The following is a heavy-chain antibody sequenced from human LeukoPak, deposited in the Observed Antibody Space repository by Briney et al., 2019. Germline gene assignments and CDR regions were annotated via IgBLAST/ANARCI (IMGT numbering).Heavy chain of an antibody. Sequence: SETLSLTCAVSGYSITAGYYWGWVRQPPGKRLEWIGSIYHTGSTYYNPSLKSRVTISLDTSENHFSLNLTSVTAAHTAVYYCARVGAYASLDYWGQGILVTVSS. CDR1: GYSITAGYY. CDR2: IYHTGST. J-gene: IGHJ4*02. V-gene: IGHV4-38-2*01. CDR3: ARVGAYASLDY. D-gene: IGHD1-26*01.